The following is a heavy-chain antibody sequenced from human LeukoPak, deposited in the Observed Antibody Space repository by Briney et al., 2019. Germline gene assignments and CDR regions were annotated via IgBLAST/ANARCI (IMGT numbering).Heavy chain of an antibody. CDR3: AKGGGLLWFGERLDY. V-gene: IGHV3-23*01. D-gene: IGHD3-10*01. J-gene: IGHJ4*02. CDR2: ISGSGGST. Sequence: HPGGSLRLSCAASGFTFSSYAMSWVRQAPGKGLEWVSAISGSGGSTYYADSVKGRFTISRDNSKNTLYLQMNSLRAEDTAVYYCAKGGGLLWFGERLDYWGQGTLVTVSS. CDR1: GFTFSSYA.